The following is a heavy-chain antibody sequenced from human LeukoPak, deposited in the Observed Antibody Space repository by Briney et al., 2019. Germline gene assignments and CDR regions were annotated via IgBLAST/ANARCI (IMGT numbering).Heavy chain of an antibody. V-gene: IGHV4-59*01. CDR3: ARDPTTVTKGFDI. D-gene: IGHD4-17*01. Sequence: PSETLSLTCAVYRGPFRGFFWTWIRQTPGKGLEWIGYISSIGSTNYNPSLKSRVTISVDTSKKQFSLKMTSVTAADTAVYYCARDPTTVTKGFDIWGQGTMVTVSS. CDR1: RGPFRGFF. J-gene: IGHJ3*02. CDR2: ISSIGST.